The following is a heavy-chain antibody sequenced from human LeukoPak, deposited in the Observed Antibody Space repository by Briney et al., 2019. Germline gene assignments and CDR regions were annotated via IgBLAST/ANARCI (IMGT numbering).Heavy chain of an antibody. Sequence: SETLSLTCAVYGGSFSGYYWSWIRQPPGRGLEWIGEINHSGSTNYNPSLKSRVTISVDTSKNQFSLKLSSVTAADTAVYYCARGRGITMVRGVIPYGMDVWGQGTTVTVSS. J-gene: IGHJ6*02. D-gene: IGHD3-10*01. CDR2: INHSGST. V-gene: IGHV4-34*01. CDR1: GGSFSGYY. CDR3: ARGRGITMVRGVIPYGMDV.